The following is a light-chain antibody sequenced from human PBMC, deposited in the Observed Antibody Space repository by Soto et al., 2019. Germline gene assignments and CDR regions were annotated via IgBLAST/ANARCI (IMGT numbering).Light chain of an antibody. Sequence: QSALTQPASVSGSPGQSITISCTGTSSDVGGYNYVSWYQQHPGKAPKLMIYDVSNRPSGVSNRFSGSKSGNTASLTISGLQAEDGADYYCSSYTSSSTLGGVVFGGGTKLTVL. CDR3: SSYTSSSTLGGVV. CDR2: DVS. CDR1: SSDVGGYNY. J-gene: IGLJ2*01. V-gene: IGLV2-14*01.